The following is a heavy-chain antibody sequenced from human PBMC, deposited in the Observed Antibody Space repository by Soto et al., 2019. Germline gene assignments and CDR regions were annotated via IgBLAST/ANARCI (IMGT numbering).Heavy chain of an antibody. J-gene: IGHJ4*02. CDR2: IYSGGST. Sequence: PGGSLRLSCAASGFTVSSNYMSWVRQAPGKGLEWVSVIYSGGSTYYADSVKGRFTISRDNSKNTLYLQMNSLRAEDTAVYYCARAGPVLRSSGWYYFDYWGQGTLVTVSS. D-gene: IGHD6-19*01. CDR3: ARAGPVLRSSGWYYFDY. V-gene: IGHV3-66*01. CDR1: GFTVSSNY.